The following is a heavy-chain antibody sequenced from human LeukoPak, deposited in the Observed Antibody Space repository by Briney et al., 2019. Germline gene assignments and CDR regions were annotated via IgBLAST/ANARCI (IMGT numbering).Heavy chain of an antibody. Sequence: GRSLRLSCAASGFTFSSYGMHWVRQAPGKGLEWVAVIWYDGSNKYYEDSVKGRFTISRDNSKNTLYLQMNSLRAEDTAVYYCARDEGGFGVRLGGLSPYFDYWGQGTLVTVSS. CDR3: ARDEGGFGVRLGGLSPYFDY. CDR1: GFTFSSYG. V-gene: IGHV3-33*01. CDR2: IWYDGSNK. J-gene: IGHJ4*02. D-gene: IGHD3-16*02.